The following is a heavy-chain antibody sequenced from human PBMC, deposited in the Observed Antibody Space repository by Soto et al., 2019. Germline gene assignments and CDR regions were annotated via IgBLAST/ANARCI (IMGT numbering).Heavy chain of an antibody. V-gene: IGHV3-33*01. CDR1: GFTFSNYG. D-gene: IGHD6-19*01. CDR3: AREYQEYSNDWQIFDY. J-gene: IGHJ4*02. CDR2: IWYDGSNK. Sequence: QVQLVESGGGVVQPGRSLRLSCATSGFTFSNYGMHWVRQAPDKGLEWVAVIWYDGSNKYYVDSVKGRFTISRDNSKNTLYLQINSLRAEDKAVYYCAREYQEYSNDWQIFDYWGQGTLVTVSS.